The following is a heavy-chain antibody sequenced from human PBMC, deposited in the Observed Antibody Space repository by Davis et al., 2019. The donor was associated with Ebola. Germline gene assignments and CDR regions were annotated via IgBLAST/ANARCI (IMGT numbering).Heavy chain of an antibody. Sequence: PSETLSLTCTVSGGSISSGDYYWSWIRQPPGKGLEWIGYIYYSGSTYYNPSLKSRVTISVDTSKNQFSLKLSSVTAADTAVYYCARENVVVVAAVGGMDVWGQGTTVTVSS. D-gene: IGHD2-15*01. CDR3: ARENVVVVAAVGGMDV. CDR2: IYYSGST. CDR1: GGSISSGDYY. J-gene: IGHJ6*02. V-gene: IGHV4-30-4*02.